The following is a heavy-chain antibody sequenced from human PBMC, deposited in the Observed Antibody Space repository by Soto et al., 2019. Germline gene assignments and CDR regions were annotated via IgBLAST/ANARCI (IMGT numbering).Heavy chain of an antibody. V-gene: IGHV3-15*01. Sequence: GGSLRLSCAASGFTFSNAWMSWVRQAPGKGLEWVGRIKSKTDGRTTDYAAPVKGRFTISRDDSKNTLYLQMNSLKTEDTALYYCTTDPEQLVCSYYYMDVWGKGTPVTVSS. CDR1: GFTFSNAW. D-gene: IGHD6-13*01. J-gene: IGHJ6*03. CDR3: TTDPEQLVCSYYYMDV. CDR2: IKSKTDGRTT.